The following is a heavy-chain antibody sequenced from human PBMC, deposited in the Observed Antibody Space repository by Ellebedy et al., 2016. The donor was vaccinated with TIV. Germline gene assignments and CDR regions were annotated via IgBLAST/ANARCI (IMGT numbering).Heavy chain of an antibody. D-gene: IGHD1-1*01. CDR1: GFTFSSHW. CDR2: ISSDGSYT. J-gene: IGHJ5*02. Sequence: PGGSLRLSCTASGFTFSSHWMHWVRQAPGKGLVWVSRISSDGSYTSYADSVKGRFTISRDNAKKTLYLQMNNLKAEDTAVYYCARDIPQRPHPARFDPWGQGTLVTVSS. V-gene: IGHV3-74*01. CDR3: ARDIPQRPHPARFDP.